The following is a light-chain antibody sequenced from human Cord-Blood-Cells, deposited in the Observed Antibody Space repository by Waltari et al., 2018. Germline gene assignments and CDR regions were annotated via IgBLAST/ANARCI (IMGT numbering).Light chain of an antibody. V-gene: IGLV3-25*03. Sequence: SYELTQPPSVSVSPGQTARITCSGDALPKQYAYWYQQKPGQAPVLVIYKDSERPSGIPERFSGSSSGKTGTLTISGVQAEDEADYYCQSADSSGTLVVFGGGTNLTVL. J-gene: IGLJ2*01. CDR2: KDS. CDR1: ALPKQY. CDR3: QSADSSGTLVV.